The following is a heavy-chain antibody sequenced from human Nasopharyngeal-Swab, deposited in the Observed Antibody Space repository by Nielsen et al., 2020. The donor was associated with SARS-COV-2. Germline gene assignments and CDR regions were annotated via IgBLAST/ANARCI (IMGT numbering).Heavy chain of an antibody. CDR1: GFTFSSYW. J-gene: IGHJ4*02. V-gene: IGHV3-7*01. D-gene: IGHD4-17*01. CDR2: IKQDGSEK. CDR3: ARVADYGDKSRFQPLPY. Sequence: GGSLSLSCAASGFTFSSYWMSWVRHAPGNGLEWVANIKQDGSEKYYVDSVKGRFTISRDNADRSLYLEMNTLRAEDTAVYFCARVADYGDKSRFQPLPYRGRGTLVTVSS.